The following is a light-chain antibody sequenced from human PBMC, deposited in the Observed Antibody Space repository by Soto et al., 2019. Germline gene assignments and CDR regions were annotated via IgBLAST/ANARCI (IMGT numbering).Light chain of an antibody. CDR2: LGS. J-gene: IGKJ2*01. V-gene: IGKV2-28*01. CDR1: QTLLHSNGYNY. CDR3: IQALQTPPA. Sequence: DIVMTQSPLSLPVTPGEPASISCRSSQTLLHSNGYNYLDWYLQKPGQPPQLLFYLGSSRASGVPDRFSVSGAGTDFTLKISRVEAEDVGVYYCIQALQTPPAFGQVTKLEIK.